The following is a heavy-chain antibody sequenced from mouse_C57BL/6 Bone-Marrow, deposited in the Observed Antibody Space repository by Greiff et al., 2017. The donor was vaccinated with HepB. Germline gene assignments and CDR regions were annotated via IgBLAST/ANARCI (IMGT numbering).Heavy chain of an antibody. CDR3: ARHLYYYGSIYGYFDV. CDR2: SGPGSGST. J-gene: IGHJ1*03. D-gene: IGHD1-1*01. V-gene: IGHV1-77*01. CDR1: GYTFTDYY. Sequence: VQLKESGAELVKPGASVKISCKASGYTFTDYYINWVKHRPGQGLEWIGKSGPGSGSTYYNEKFKGKSTLTADKSSSTAYMQLSSLTSEDSAVYFCARHLYYYGSIYGYFDVWGTGTTVTVSS.